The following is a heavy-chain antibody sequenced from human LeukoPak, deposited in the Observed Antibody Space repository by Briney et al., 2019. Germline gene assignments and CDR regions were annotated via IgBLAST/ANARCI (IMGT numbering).Heavy chain of an antibody. CDR2: VQYTGST. J-gene: IGHJ4*02. V-gene: IGHV4-59*01. D-gene: IGHD3-3*01. CDR3: ARVERNWSGYYAKVYYFDY. Sequence: SETLSLTCSVSGVSISTYSWSWLRQPPGKGLEWIASVQYTGSTTYNPSLRSRLTVSADTSKSQVSLQLTSVTTADTAVYYCARVERNWSGYYAKVYYFDYWGQGTLVTVSS. CDR1: GVSISTYS.